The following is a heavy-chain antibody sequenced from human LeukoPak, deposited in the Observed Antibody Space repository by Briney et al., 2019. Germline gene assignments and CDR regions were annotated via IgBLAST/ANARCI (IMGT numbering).Heavy chain of an antibody. Sequence: GGSLRLSCAASGFTFSSYAMHWVRQAPGKGLEWVAVISYDGSNKYYADSVKGRFTISRDNSKNTLYLQMNSLRAEDTAVYYCASAYSAGWFGSWGQGTPVTVSS. CDR2: ISYDGSNK. CDR3: ASAYSAGWFGS. CDR1: GFTFSSYA. D-gene: IGHD3-16*01. J-gene: IGHJ5*01. V-gene: IGHV3-30-3*01.